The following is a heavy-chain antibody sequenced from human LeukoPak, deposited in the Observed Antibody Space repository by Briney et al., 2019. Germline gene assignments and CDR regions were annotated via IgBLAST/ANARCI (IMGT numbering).Heavy chain of an antibody. CDR1: SGSMSNYY. CDR2: MHSSGNN. V-gene: IGHV4-4*07. Sequence: SETLSLTCSVSSGSMSNYYWTWLRQPAGGGLEWLGRMHSSGNNNYNASLKSRVTMSFDTSKNQFFLRLNSVTAADTAVYFCAREVASVVTPVSRWLDPWGQGTLVTVSS. CDR3: AREVASVVTPVSRWLDP. D-gene: IGHD4-23*01. J-gene: IGHJ5*02.